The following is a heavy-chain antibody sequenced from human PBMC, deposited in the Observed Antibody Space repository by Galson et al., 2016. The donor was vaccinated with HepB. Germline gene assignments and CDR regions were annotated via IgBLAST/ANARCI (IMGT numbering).Heavy chain of an antibody. CDR2: IYPGDSHA. V-gene: IGHV5-51*01. CDR1: GYTFTGFW. J-gene: IGHJ4*02. Sequence: QSGAEVKKPGESLRISCQGSGYTFTGFWIAWVRQMPGKGLECMGLIYPGDSHARYSPSFQGQVTISPDRAISTASLQGSSLKASDTARYYGAMQGTFMAAPGTRASDYWGQGTLVTVAS. D-gene: IGHD6-13*01. CDR3: AMQGTFMAAPGTRASDY.